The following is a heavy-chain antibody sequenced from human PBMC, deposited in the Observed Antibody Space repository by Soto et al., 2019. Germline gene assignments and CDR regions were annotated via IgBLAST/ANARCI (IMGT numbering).Heavy chain of an antibody. V-gene: IGHV3-23*01. CDR1: TVTFSNYA. J-gene: IGHJ5*02. CDR3: AKGFSGSRYYHWFHP. CDR2: ISGSGDRT. Sequence: GGSLRLSCTASTVTFSNYAMSWVRQAPGKGLEWVSAISGSGDRTFYADSQKGRFTISRDNSKNTLYLQMNSLRVEDTAVYFCAKGFSGSRYYHWFHPWGQGTLVTVFS. D-gene: IGHD2-15*01.